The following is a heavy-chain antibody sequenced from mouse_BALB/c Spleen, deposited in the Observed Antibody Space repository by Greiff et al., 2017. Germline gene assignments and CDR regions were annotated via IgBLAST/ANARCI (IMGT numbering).Heavy chain of an antibody. CDR3: ARRLRYPFAY. V-gene: IGHV1S81*02. D-gene: IGHD1-1*01. CDR1: GYTFTSYW. CDR2: INPSNGRT. Sequence: QVQLQQPGAELVKPGASVKLSCKASGYTFTSYWMHWVKQRPGQGLEWIGEINPSNGRTNYNEKFKSKATLTVDKSSSTAYMQLSSLTSEDSAVYYCARRLRYPFAYWGQGTLVTVSA. J-gene: IGHJ3*01.